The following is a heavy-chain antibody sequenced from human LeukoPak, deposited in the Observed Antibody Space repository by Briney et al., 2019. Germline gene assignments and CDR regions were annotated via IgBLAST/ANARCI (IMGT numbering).Heavy chain of an antibody. CDR2: INPNSGGT. J-gene: IGHJ4*02. V-gene: IGHV1-2*02. CDR3: ARGPAASSWEPLGYFDY. D-gene: IGHD1-26*01. Sequence: VASVKVSCKASGYTFTSYYMHWVRQAPGQGLEWMGWINPNSGGTNYAQKFQGRVTMTRDTSISTAYMELSRLRSDDTAVYYCARGPAASSWEPLGYFDYWGQGTLVTVSS. CDR1: GYTFTSYY.